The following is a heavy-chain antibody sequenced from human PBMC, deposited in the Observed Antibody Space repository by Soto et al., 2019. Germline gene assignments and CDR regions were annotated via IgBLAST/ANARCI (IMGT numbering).Heavy chain of an antibody. CDR2: INPTSGGT. V-gene: IGHV1-2*02. D-gene: IGHD4-17*01. CDR3: ARDPDYGDYWGYFFDS. Sequence: ASVKVSFKTSGYTFAAYYIHCIRQARGQGLEWMGWINPTSGGTVYAQNFQDRVTMTRDTSISTAYMELRRLNSDDTAVYYCARDPDYGDYWGYFFDSWGQGTPVTVSS. CDR1: GYTFAAYY. J-gene: IGHJ4*02.